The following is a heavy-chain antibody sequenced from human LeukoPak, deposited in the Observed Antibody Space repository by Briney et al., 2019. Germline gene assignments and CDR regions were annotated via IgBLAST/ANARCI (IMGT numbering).Heavy chain of an antibody. CDR3: AKGMVRGVIPDY. D-gene: IGHD3-10*01. CDR1: GFTFSSYG. Sequence: PGRSLRLSCAASGFTFSSYGMHWVRQAPGKGLEWVAVIWYDGSNQYYADSVKGRFTISRDNSKNTLYLQMNSLRAEDTAVYYCAKGMVRGVIPDYWGQGTLVTVSS. CDR2: IWYDGSNQ. J-gene: IGHJ4*02. V-gene: IGHV3-33*06.